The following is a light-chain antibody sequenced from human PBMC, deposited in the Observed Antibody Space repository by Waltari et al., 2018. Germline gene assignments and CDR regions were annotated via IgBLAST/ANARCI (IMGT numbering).Light chain of an antibody. CDR1: ALPTKY. V-gene: IGLV3-10*01. CDR2: EDN. CDR3: YSTDSSSLGV. J-gene: IGLJ1*01. Sequence: SDELPQPPSVSVSPGHTARITCSGAALPTKYAHWYQQKSGQAPVVVIYEDNKRPSEIPERFSGSSSGTMATLTISGAQVEDEADYYCYSTDSSSLGVFGTGTKVTVL.